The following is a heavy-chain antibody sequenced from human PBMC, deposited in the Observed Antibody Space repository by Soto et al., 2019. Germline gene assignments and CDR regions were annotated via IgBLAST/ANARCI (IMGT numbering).Heavy chain of an antibody. CDR2: IYDNEST. CDR3: ARENVLVVASTQGPFES. CDR1: GDSISSGDYY. J-gene: IGHJ4*02. Sequence: SETLSLTCTVSGDSISSGDYYWNWIRQPPGKGLEWIGYIYDNESTYYNPSLKSRVTMSVDTSKNQFSLKLSSVTAADTAVYYCARENVLVVASTQGPFESWGQGTLVTVSS. V-gene: IGHV4-30-4*01. D-gene: IGHD2-15*01.